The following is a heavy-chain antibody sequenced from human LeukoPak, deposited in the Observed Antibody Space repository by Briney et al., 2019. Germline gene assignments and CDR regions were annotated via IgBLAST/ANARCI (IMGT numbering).Heavy chain of an antibody. D-gene: IGHD5-12*01. Sequence: PSETLSLTCTVSGGSISSYYWSWIRQPPGKGLEWIGYIYYSGSTNYNPSLKSRVTISVDTSKNQFSLKLSSVTAADTAVYYCARATGLRSSYYYYGMDVWGKGTTVTASS. J-gene: IGHJ6*04. CDR3: ARATGLRSSYYYYGMDV. V-gene: IGHV4-59*01. CDR1: GGSISSYY. CDR2: IYYSGST.